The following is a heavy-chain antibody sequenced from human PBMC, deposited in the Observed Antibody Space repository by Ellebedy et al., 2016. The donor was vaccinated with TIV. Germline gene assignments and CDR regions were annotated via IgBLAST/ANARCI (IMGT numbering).Heavy chain of an antibody. Sequence: ASVKVSCXASRYTFTSYDINWVRQATGQGLEWMGWMNPNSGNTGYAQKFQGRVTMTRNTSISTAYMELSSLRSEDTAVYYCARRITIFLNWFDPWGQGTLVTVFS. CDR2: MNPNSGNT. CDR3: ARRITIFLNWFDP. CDR1: RYTFTSYD. D-gene: IGHD3-3*01. V-gene: IGHV1-8*01. J-gene: IGHJ5*02.